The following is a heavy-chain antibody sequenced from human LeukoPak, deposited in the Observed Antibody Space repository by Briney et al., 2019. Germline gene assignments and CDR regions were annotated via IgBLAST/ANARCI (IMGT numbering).Heavy chain of an antibody. Sequence: PSETLSLTCTVSGYSISSGYYWGWIRQPPGKGLEWIGSIHHSGNTYYTPSLKSRVTISVDTSKNQFSLKLSSVTAADTAVYYCASIGGSYHYGYFFDYWGQGTLVTVSS. CDR1: GYSISSGYY. J-gene: IGHJ4*02. CDR3: ASIGGSYHYGYFFDY. CDR2: IHHSGNT. D-gene: IGHD1-26*01. V-gene: IGHV4-38-2*02.